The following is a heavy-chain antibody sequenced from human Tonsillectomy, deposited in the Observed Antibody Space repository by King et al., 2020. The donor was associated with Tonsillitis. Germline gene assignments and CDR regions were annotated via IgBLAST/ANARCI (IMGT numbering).Heavy chain of an antibody. J-gene: IGHJ4*02. CDR3: ANEGAETTLGGYFYY. CDR2: ISYDGSNK. D-gene: IGHD4-17*01. V-gene: IGHV3-30*18. Sequence: QLVQSGGGVVQPGRSLRLSCAASGFTFSNYGMHWVRQAPGKGREWVAVISYDGSNKYYADFVKGRFTISRDNSKNTLYLQMNSLRTEDTAVYSCANEGAETTLGGYFYYWGQGALVTVSS. CDR1: GFTFSNYG.